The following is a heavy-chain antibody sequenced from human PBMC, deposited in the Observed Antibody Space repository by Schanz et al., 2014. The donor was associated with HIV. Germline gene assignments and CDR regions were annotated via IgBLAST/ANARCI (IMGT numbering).Heavy chain of an antibody. CDR1: GDTISNYA. CDR3: ARENRGSCYSAADS. J-gene: IGHJ4*02. V-gene: IGHV3-23*01. Sequence: EVQVLESGGGLVQPWGSLRLSCAASGDTISNYAMTWVRQAPGKGLEWVSVICGSDNTTYYADSVKGRFTISRDNSKNTLYLQMNSLRAEDTAVYYCARENRGSCYSAADSWGQGAQVTVSP. CDR2: ICGSDNTT. D-gene: IGHD2-15*01.